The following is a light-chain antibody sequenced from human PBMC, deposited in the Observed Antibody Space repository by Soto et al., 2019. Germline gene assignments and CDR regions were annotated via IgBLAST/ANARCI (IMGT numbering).Light chain of an antibody. CDR1: QSISSD. CDR3: QQSYSTGLT. CDR2: AAS. J-gene: IGKJ4*01. V-gene: IGKV1-39*01. Sequence: DIQMTQSPSSLSASVGDRVTITCRASQSISSDLNWYQQKPGKAPKLLIYAASSLQSGVPSKFSGSGSGTNYTRTSSRLQPENFATYYCQQSYSTGLTFGGGTKVEIK.